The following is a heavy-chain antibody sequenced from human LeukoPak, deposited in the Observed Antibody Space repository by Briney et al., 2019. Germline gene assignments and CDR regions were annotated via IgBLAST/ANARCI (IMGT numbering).Heavy chain of an antibody. D-gene: IGHD3-10*01. CDR1: GYTFTGYY. Sequence: ASVTVSCTASGYTFTGYYMHWVRQAPGQGLEWMGWINPNTGGTNYAQKFQGRVTMTRDTSISTAYMELSRLRSDDTAVYYCARGIGGYYYYMDVWGKGTTVTVSS. CDR3: ARGIGGYYYYMDV. CDR2: INPNTGGT. V-gene: IGHV1-2*02. J-gene: IGHJ6*03.